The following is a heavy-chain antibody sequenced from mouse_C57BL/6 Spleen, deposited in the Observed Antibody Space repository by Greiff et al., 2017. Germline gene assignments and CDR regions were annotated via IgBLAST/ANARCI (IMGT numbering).Heavy chain of an antibody. CDR1: GFTFSDYY. CDR3: ARALTGYWYFDV. Sequence: EVKLQESEGGLVQPGSSMKLSCTASGFTFSDYYMAWVRQVPEKGLEWVANINYDGSSTYYLDSLKSRFIISRDNAKNILYLQMSSLKSEDTATYYCARALTGYWYFDVWGTGTTVTVSS. CDR2: INYDGSST. D-gene: IGHD4-1*01. J-gene: IGHJ1*03. V-gene: IGHV5-16*01.